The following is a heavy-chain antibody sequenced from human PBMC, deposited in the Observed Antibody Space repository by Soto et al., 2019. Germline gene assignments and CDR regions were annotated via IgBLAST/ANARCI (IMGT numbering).Heavy chain of an antibody. Sequence: GGSLRLSCAASGFTFNSYCMHWVRQAPGKGLEWVAVISYDGSNKYYADSVKGRFTISRDNSKNTLYLQMNSLRAEDTAVYYCAKDPGMVRVSYGMDVWGQGTTVTVSS. CDR1: GFTFNSYC. CDR3: AKDPGMVRVSYGMDV. D-gene: IGHD3-10*01. V-gene: IGHV3-30*18. CDR2: ISYDGSNK. J-gene: IGHJ6*02.